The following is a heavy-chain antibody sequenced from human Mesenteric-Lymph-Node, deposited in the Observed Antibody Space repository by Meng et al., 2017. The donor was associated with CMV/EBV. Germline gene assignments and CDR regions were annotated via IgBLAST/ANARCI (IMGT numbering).Heavy chain of an antibody. J-gene: IGHJ4*02. V-gene: IGHV3-23*01. D-gene: IGHD6-19*01. Sequence: GESLKISCAASGFAFNSYAMNWVRQASGKGLERVSGISGSGTSTYYADSVKGRFTISRDNSKNTLYLQMNSLRAEDTAVYYCAKDMTSSGWFYYFDYWGQGTLVTVSS. CDR2: ISGSGTST. CDR3: AKDMTSSGWFYYFDY. CDR1: GFAFNSYA.